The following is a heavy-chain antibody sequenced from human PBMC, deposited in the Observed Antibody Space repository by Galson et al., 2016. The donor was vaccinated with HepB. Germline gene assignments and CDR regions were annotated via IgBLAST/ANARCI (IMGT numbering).Heavy chain of an antibody. CDR3: ARTTGDCGGDCSWFDP. Sequence: TLSLTCTVSGGSISRATYYWSWIRQHPGRGLEWIGYIFYSGTTHYNPSLKSRVTISMDTSKNHFSLNLNSVTAADTAVYYCARTTGDCGGDCSWFDPWGQGTLVTVSS. V-gene: IGHV4-31*03. CDR2: IFYSGTT. CDR1: GGSISRATYY. J-gene: IGHJ5*01. D-gene: IGHD2-21*02.